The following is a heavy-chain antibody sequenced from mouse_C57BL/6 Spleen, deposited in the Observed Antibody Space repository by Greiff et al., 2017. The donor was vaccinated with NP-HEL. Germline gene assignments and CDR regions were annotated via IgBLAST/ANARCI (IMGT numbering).Heavy chain of an antibody. CDR3: ARSLFRVGARAMDY. Sequence: VQLQQSGPELVKPGASVKISCKASGYSFTGYYMNWVKQSPEKSLEWIGEINPSTGGTTYNQKFKAKATLTVDKSSSTAYMQLKSLTSEDSAVYYCARSLFRVGARAMDYWGQGTSVTVSS. J-gene: IGHJ4*01. V-gene: IGHV1-42*01. CDR2: INPSTGGT. D-gene: IGHD1-1*01. CDR1: GYSFTGYY.